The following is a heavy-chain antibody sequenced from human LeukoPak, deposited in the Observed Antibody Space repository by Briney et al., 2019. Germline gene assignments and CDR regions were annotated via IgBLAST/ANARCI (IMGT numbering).Heavy chain of an antibody. CDR3: ARDRQQQLVGTSFDI. Sequence: GGSLRLSCAASGFTFSSYWMSGVRQAPGKGLEWISYISSSGSTIYYADSVKGRFTISRDNAKNSLYLQMNSLRAEDTAVYYCARDRQQQLVGTSFDIWGQGTMVTVSS. CDR2: ISSSGSTI. J-gene: IGHJ3*02. CDR1: GFTFSSYW. D-gene: IGHD6-13*01. V-gene: IGHV3-48*04.